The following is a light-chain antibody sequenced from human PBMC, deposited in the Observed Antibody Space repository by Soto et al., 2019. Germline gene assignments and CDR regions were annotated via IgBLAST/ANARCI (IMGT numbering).Light chain of an antibody. V-gene: IGKV1-9*01. J-gene: IGKJ4*01. Sequence: DIQLTQSPSFLSASVGDRVTITCRASQGISSYLAWYQQKPGKAPKLLIYAASTLQSGVPSRFSGSGSGTEFTRTISNLQPEDCATYYCQQLNSYPPFFGGGTKVEIK. CDR3: QQLNSYPPF. CDR2: AAS. CDR1: QGISSY.